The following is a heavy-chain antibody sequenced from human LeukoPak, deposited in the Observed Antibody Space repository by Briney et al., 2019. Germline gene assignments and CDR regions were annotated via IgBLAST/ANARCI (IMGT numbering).Heavy chain of an antibody. CDR2: IYPDDSDI. D-gene: IGHD3-10*01. CDR1: GYNFRTYW. J-gene: IGHJ4*02. CDR3: ARQWHSYGYYDY. Sequence: GESLKISCKGSGYNFRTYWIGWVRQMPGKGLEWMGMIYPDDSDIRDSPAFQGQVTMSADKSISTAYLQWSSVKASDTAIYYCARQWHSYGYYDYWGQGTLVTVSS. V-gene: IGHV5-51*01.